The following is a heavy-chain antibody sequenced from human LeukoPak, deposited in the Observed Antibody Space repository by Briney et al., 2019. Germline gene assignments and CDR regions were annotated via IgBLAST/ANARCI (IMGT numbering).Heavy chain of an antibody. J-gene: IGHJ6*03. CDR3: ARGPGHQVLTNYSNYYMDV. CDR1: GGSFSGYY. V-gene: IGHV4-34*01. Sequence: PSETLSLTCAVYGGSFSGYYWSWIRQPPGKGREGIGEINHSGSTNYNPSLKSRVTISVATSKHQFSLKLSSVTAADTAVYYCARGPGHQVLTNYSNYYMDVWGKGTTVTVSS. D-gene: IGHD2-2*01. CDR2: INHSGST.